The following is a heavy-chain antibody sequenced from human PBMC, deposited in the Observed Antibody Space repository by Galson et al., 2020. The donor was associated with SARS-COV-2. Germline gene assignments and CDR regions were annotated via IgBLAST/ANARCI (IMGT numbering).Heavy chain of an antibody. CDR3: ARLPTGYPNWFDS. V-gene: IGHV3-23*01. D-gene: IGHD5-18*01. CDR2: IHTTGDT. J-gene: IGHJ5*01. Sequence: GESLKISCAVSGFSINNYVLGWVRQGPGQGLKWVSAIHTTGDTYYADSVQGRFTISRDNSKNTVYLQMNSLRIEDTARYHCARLPTGYPNWFDSWGQGTPVIV. CDR1: GFSINNYV.